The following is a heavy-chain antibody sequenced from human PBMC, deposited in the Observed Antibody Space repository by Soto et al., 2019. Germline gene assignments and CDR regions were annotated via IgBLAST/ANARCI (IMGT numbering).Heavy chain of an antibody. D-gene: IGHD5-18*01. Sequence: SETLSHTCVGYNVSLITHFWSWIRQSPVKGLEWIGEINHRGSTNYNPSLKSRVSISIDMSQNQVSLKVTSVTAADTAMYYCARGRSYGFNSWGQGTLVTVSS. CDR3: ARGRSYGFNS. CDR2: INHRGST. CDR1: NVSLITHF. J-gene: IGHJ1*01. V-gene: IGHV4-34*01.